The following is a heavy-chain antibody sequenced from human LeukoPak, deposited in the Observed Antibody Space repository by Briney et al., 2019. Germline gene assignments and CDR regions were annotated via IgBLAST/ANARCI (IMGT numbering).Heavy chain of an antibody. CDR1: GGTFNNYA. D-gene: IGHD3-22*01. CDR3: ARGPYYDTSGYYYFDY. Sequence: SVKVSCKASGGTFNNYAMGWVRQAPGQGLEWMGGIIPIFDETKYAQKFQGRVTITTDASASTAYMELSSLKSEDTAVYFCARGPYYDTSGYYYFDYWGQGTLVTVSS. CDR2: IIPIFDET. V-gene: IGHV1-69*05. J-gene: IGHJ4*02.